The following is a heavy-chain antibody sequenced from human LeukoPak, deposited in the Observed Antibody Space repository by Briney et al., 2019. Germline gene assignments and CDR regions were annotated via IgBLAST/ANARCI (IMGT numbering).Heavy chain of an antibody. D-gene: IGHD1-7*01. CDR2: IYTSGST. V-gene: IGHV4-61*02. CDR1: GGSISSGSYY. CDR3: ARVGMQLELGEPYYYYYMDV. J-gene: IGHJ6*03. Sequence: PSQTLSLTCTVSGGSISSGSYYWSWIRQPAGKGLEWIGRIYTSGSTNYNPSLKSRVTISVDTSKNQFSLKLSSVAAADTAVYYCARVGMQLELGEPYYYYYMDVWGKGTTVTVSS.